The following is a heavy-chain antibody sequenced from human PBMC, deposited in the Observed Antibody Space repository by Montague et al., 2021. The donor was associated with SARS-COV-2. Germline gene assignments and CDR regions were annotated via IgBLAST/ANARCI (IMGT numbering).Heavy chain of an antibody. CDR2: IYWSDDK. V-gene: IGHV2-5*01. D-gene: IGHD2-2*01. CDR1: GFSLKTSGEG. CDR3: AHPGAYCSDTTCYRNWNCDH. Sequence: PALVKPTQTLTLTCTFSGFSLKTSGEGVGWIRQSPGKAPEWLALIYWSDDKNYSPSLKSRLTISKDTSKNQVVLSMTNMGPVDTATYYCAHPGAYCSDTTCYRNWNCDHWGRGTLVTVFS. J-gene: IGHJ2*01.